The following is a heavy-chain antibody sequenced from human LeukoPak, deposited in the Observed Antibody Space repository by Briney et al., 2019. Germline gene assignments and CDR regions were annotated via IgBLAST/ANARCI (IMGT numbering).Heavy chain of an antibody. J-gene: IGHJ4*02. D-gene: IGHD3-22*01. CDR2: INHSGST. Sequence: ASETLSLTCAVYGGSFSGYYWSWIRQPPGKGLEWIGEINHSGSTNYNPSLKSRVTISVDTSKNQFSLKLSSVTAADTAVYYRARGPGIYYYDSSGYYYYWGQGTLVTVSS. CDR1: GGSFSGYY. CDR3: ARGPGIYYYDSSGYYYY. V-gene: IGHV4-34*01.